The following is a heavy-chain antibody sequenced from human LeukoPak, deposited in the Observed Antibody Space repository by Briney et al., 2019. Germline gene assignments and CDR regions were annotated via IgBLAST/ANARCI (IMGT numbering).Heavy chain of an antibody. Sequence: SVKVSCKASGGTFSSYAINWVRQAPGQGLEWMGGIIPIFATANYAQKFQGRVTITADESTSTAYMELSSLRSEATAVYYCARDYGDYLFDYWGQGTLVTVSS. CDR3: ARDYGDYLFDY. D-gene: IGHD4-17*01. J-gene: IGHJ4*02. CDR1: GGTFSSYA. V-gene: IGHV1-69*13. CDR2: IIPIFATA.